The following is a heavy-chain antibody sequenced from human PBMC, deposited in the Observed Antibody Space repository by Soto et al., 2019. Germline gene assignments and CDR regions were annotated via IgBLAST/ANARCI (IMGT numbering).Heavy chain of an antibody. V-gene: IGHV4-59*01. CDR3: AREFAGGWGDVFDY. D-gene: IGHD6-19*01. CDR1: GGSISSYY. J-gene: IGHJ4*02. CDR2: IYYSGST. Sequence: SETLSLTCTVSGGSISSYYWSWIRQPPGKGLEWIGYIYYSGSTNYNPSLKSRVTISVDTSKNQFSLKLSSVTAADTAVYYCAREFAGGWGDVFDYWGQGTLVTVSS.